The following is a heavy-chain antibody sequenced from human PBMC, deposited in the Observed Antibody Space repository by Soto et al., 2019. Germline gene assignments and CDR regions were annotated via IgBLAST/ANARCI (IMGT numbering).Heavy chain of an antibody. V-gene: IGHV3-30*03. Sequence: GGSLRLSCAASGFTFSSYGMQWVRQAPGKGREWVAVISYDGSNKYYADSVKGRFTISRDNSKNTLYLQMNSLRSEDTAVYYCPSKMYSSSWHIRYAGVYYYYGMDVWGQGTTVTVSS. CDR1: GFTFSSYG. CDR2: ISYDGSNK. CDR3: PSKMYSSSWHIRYAGVYYYYGMDV. J-gene: IGHJ6*02. D-gene: IGHD6-13*01.